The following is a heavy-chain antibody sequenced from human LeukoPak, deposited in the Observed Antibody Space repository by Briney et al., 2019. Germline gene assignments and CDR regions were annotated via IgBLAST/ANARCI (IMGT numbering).Heavy chain of an antibody. V-gene: IGHV4-31*03. CDR1: GGSISSGGYY. D-gene: IGHD3-22*01. CDR2: IYYSGST. Sequence: SQTLSLTCTVSGGSISSGGYYWSWIRQHPGKGLEWIGYIYYSGSTYYNPSLKSRVTISVDASKNQFSLKLSSVTAADTAAYYCARGLLDSSGYYPYYFDYWGQGTLVTVSS. J-gene: IGHJ4*02. CDR3: ARGLLDSSGYYPYYFDY.